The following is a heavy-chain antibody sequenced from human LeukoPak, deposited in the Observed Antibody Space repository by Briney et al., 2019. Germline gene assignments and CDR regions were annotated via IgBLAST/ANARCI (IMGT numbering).Heavy chain of an antibody. CDR2: ISSSSSYI. J-gene: IGHJ4*02. Sequence: GGSLRLSCAASGFTFSSYWMHWVRQAPGKGLEWVSSISSSSSYIYYADSVKGRFTISRDNAKNSLYPQMNSLRAEDTAVYYCARVGIVVVPAAGDYWGQGTLVTVSS. CDR1: GFTFSSYW. D-gene: IGHD2-2*03. CDR3: ARVGIVVVPAAGDY. V-gene: IGHV3-21*01.